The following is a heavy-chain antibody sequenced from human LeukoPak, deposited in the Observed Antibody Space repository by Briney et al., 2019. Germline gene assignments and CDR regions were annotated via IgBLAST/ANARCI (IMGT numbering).Heavy chain of an antibody. CDR3: ARDLSFDY. CDR2: ISYDGSNK. CDR1: GFTFSSYA. V-gene: IGHV3-30-3*01. Sequence: GGSLTLSCAASGFTFSSYAMHWVRQAPGKGLEWVAVISYDGSNKYYADSVKGRFTISRDNSKNTLYLQMNSLRAEDTAVYYCARDLSFDYWGQGTLVTVSS. J-gene: IGHJ4*02.